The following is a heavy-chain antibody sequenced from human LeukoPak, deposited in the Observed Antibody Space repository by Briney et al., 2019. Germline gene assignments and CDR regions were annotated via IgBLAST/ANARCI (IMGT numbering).Heavy chain of an antibody. J-gene: IGHJ4*02. V-gene: IGHV3-48*01. Sequence: GGSLRLSCATSGLTFSSYNMNWVRQAPGKGLEWISYIGIDSGNTNYADSVKGRFTISGDKAKNSLYLQMNSLRVEDTAVYYCARDYKYAFDNWGQGTLVTVSS. CDR2: IGIDSGNT. CDR3: ARDYKYAFDN. CDR1: GLTFSSYN. D-gene: IGHD5-24*01.